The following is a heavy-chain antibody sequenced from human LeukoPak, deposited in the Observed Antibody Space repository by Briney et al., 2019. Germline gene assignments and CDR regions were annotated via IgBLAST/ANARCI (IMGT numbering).Heavy chain of an antibody. V-gene: IGHV1-69*13. CDR1: GGTFSSYA. CDR3: ASSRGCSSSSCYVGGGWYYYYGMDV. CDR2: IIPIFGTA. D-gene: IGHD2-2*01. J-gene: IGHJ6*04. Sequence: GASVTVSCKASGGTFSSYAISWVRQAPGQGLEWMGWIIPIFGTANYARKFQGRVTITGDESTSTAYMELSSLRSEDTAVYYCASSRGCSSSSCYVGGGWYYYYGMDVWDKGTTVTVPS.